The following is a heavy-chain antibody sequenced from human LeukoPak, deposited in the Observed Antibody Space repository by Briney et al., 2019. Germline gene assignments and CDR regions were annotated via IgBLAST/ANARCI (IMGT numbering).Heavy chain of an antibody. D-gene: IGHD6-19*01. CDR2: ISGSGSST. CDR3: ARDLIAVAGRDY. CDR1: GFTFSSYA. Sequence: PGGSLRLSCAASGFTFSSYAMSWVRQAPGKGLEWVSTISGSGSSTYYADSVKGRFTISRDNSKNTLYLQMNSLRAEDTAVYYCARDLIAVAGRDYWGQGTLVTVSS. J-gene: IGHJ4*02. V-gene: IGHV3-23*01.